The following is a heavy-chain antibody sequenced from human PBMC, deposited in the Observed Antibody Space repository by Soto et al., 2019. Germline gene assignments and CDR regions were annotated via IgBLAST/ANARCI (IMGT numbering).Heavy chain of an antibody. Sequence: PSETLSLTCTVSGGSISSYYWSWIRQPPGKGLEWIGYIYYSGSTNYNPSLKSRVTISVDTSKNQFSLKLSSVTAADTAVYYCARPRVRGERVPFDHWGQGTLVTVS. D-gene: IGHD3-10*01. CDR3: ARPRVRGERVPFDH. CDR1: GGSISSYY. V-gene: IGHV4-59*08. CDR2: IYYSGST. J-gene: IGHJ4*02.